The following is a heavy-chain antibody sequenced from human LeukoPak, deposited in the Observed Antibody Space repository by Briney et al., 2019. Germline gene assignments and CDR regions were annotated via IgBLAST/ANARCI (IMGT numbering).Heavy chain of an antibody. J-gene: IGHJ6*02. D-gene: IGHD6-19*01. V-gene: IGHV3-30-3*01. Sequence: AGGSLRLSCAASGFTVSNNYMTWVRQAPGKGLEWVAVISYDGSDKYYADSVKGRFTISRDNSKNTLYLQMNSLRAEDTAVYYCAREGWGAVAGKGPMDVWGQGTTVIVSS. CDR1: GFTVSNNY. CDR2: ISYDGSDK. CDR3: AREGWGAVAGKGPMDV.